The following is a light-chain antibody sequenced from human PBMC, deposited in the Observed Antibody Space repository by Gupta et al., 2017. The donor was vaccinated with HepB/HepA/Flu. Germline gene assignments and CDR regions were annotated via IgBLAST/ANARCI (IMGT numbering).Light chain of an antibody. CDR1: ISNIGNNA. V-gene: IGLV1-44*01. CDR2: GNN. Sequence: QSVLTQPPSASGTPGQRVTISCSGSISNIGNNAVNWYQQLPGTAPKILIYGNNQRPSGVPDRFSDSKSGTSASLAISGLQSEDEADYYCAAWDDSLNGHVFGGGTKLTVL. CDR3: AAWDDSLNGHV. J-gene: IGLJ2*01.